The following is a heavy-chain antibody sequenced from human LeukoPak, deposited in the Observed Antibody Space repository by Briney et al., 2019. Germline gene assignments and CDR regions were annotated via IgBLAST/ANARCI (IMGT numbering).Heavy chain of an antibody. V-gene: IGHV3-74*01. CDR2: INGDGSST. CDR1: GFTISSYW. Sequence: PEGSLRLSCAASGFTISSYWMHWVRQAPGKGLVRVSRINGDGSSTINADSVKGRFTISRDDAKNTLYLQMNSLRVDDTAVYYCARGGSPPEALGDTFDIWGQGTMVTVSS. J-gene: IGHJ3*02. D-gene: IGHD1-26*01. CDR3: ARGGSPPEALGDTFDI.